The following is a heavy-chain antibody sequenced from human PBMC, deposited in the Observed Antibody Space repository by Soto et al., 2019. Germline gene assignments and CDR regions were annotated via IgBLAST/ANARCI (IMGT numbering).Heavy chain of an antibody. CDR1: GASITGSDW. CDR2: IYHSGTT. V-gene: IGHV4-4*02. J-gene: IGHJ4*02. D-gene: IGHD6-13*01. Sequence: PSETLSLTCTVSGASITGSDWWSWVRQTPEKGLEWIGEIYHSGTTNYHPSLKSRVTISQDKSKNQFSLNLTSVTAADTAVYYCARAAAAETSFDYWGQGTLVTVSS. CDR3: ARAAAAETSFDY.